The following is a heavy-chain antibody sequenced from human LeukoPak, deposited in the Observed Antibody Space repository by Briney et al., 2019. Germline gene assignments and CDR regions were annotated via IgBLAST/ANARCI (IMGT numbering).Heavy chain of an antibody. J-gene: IGHJ4*02. Sequence: PGGSLRLSCAASGFTYSSYAMSWVRQAPGKGLEWVSAISGSGGSTYYADSVKGRFTISRDNSKNTLYLQMNSLRAEDTAVYYCAKVGGYSYGFDYWGQGTLVTVSS. V-gene: IGHV3-23*01. CDR2: ISGSGGST. CDR1: GFTYSSYA. D-gene: IGHD5-18*01. CDR3: AKVGGYSYGFDY.